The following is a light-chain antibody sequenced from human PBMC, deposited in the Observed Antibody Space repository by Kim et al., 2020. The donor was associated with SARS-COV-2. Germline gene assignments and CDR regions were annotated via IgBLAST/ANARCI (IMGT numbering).Light chain of an antibody. CDR3: QKYNGSPWA. V-gene: IGKV1-27*01. CDR2: AAS. CDR1: QGISND. J-gene: IGKJ1*01. Sequence: ASVGDRVTITCRASQGISNDLAWYQQKPGKVPKLLIYAASALRSGVPFRFSGSGSGTDFTLTICSLQPEDAASYYCQKYNGSPWAFGQGTKVDIK.